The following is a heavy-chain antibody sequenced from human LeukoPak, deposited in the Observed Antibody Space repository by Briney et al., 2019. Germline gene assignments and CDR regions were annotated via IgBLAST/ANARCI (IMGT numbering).Heavy chain of an antibody. J-gene: IGHJ4*02. CDR1: GGSISSGGYS. Sequence: SQTLPLTCAVSGGSISSGGYSWSWIRQPPGKGLEWIGYIFHSGSTYYNPSLKSRVTISVDTSKNQFSLKLSSVTAADTAVYYCAATPTTVTTTLDYWGQGTLVTVSS. CDR3: AATPTTVTTTLDY. V-gene: IGHV4-30-2*01. CDR2: IFHSGST. D-gene: IGHD4-11*01.